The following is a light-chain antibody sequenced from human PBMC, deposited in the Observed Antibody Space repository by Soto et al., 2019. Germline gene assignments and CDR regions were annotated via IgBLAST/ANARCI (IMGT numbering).Light chain of an antibody. CDR3: QQADSFPIT. CDR1: QGIKSW. Sequence: DFQMTQSPSSVSASVGDTVVITCRASQGIKSWFAWYQQRPGNAPKLLISDANTLQTGVPPRFRGSGSGTDFFLTVNSLQPEDCATYYCQQADSFPITFGQGTRLEIK. J-gene: IGKJ5*01. V-gene: IGKV1D-12*01. CDR2: DAN.